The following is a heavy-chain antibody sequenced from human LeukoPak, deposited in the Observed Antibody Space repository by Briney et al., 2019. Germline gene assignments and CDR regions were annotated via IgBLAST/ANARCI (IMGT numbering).Heavy chain of an antibody. J-gene: IGHJ4*02. CDR1: GFTFSSYS. Sequence: GGSLRLSRAASGFTFSSYSMNWVRQAPGKGLEWVSYISSSSSTIYYADSVKGRFTISRDNAKNSLYLQMNSLRAEDTAVYYCAGEIPFDYWGQGTLVTVSS. CDR3: AGEIPFDY. V-gene: IGHV3-48*01. CDR2: ISSSSSTI.